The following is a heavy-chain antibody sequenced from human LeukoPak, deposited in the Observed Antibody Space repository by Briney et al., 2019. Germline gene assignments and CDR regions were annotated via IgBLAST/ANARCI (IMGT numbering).Heavy chain of an antibody. CDR2: IYPGDSDT. CDR1: GYTFTNYW. V-gene: IGHV5-51*01. CDR3: AIRATAEYFDY. Sequence: GESLKISCSGSGYTFTNYWIAWVRQMPGKGLEWMGIIYPGDSDTKYSPSFQGRVTISADKSTSTAYLQWSSLTASDTAVYYCAIRATAEYFDYWGQRTLVTVSS. J-gene: IGHJ4*02.